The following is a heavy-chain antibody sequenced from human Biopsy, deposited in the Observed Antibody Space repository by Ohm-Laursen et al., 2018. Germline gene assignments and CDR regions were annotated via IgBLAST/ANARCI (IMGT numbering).Heavy chain of an antibody. CDR3: ARVGVGAPSIDYFDS. CDR2: IYYSGST. J-gene: IGHJ4*02. D-gene: IGHD1-26*01. Sequence: GTLSLTCTVSAGSIYNFFWSWLRQPPGKGLEGIVYIYYSGSTNYNPSLKSRVTISVDRSKNHFSLELSSVTAADTAVYYCARVGVGAPSIDYFDSWGQGALVTVSS. V-gene: IGHV4-59*01. CDR1: AGSIYNFF.